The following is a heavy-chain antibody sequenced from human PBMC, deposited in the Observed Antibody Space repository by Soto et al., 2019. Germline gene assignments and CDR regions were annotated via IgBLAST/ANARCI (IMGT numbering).Heavy chain of an antibody. Sequence: QVQLVESGGGVVQPGRSLRLSCAASGFTFSSYGMHWVRQAPGKGLEWVAVISYDGSNKYYADSVKGRFTISRDNSKNXXYLQMNSLRAEDTAVYYCAKEGYCDGDCYANWFDPWGQGTLVTVSS. J-gene: IGHJ5*02. CDR3: AKEGYCDGDCYANWFDP. CDR1: GFTFSSYG. CDR2: ISYDGSNK. D-gene: IGHD2-21*02. V-gene: IGHV3-30*18.